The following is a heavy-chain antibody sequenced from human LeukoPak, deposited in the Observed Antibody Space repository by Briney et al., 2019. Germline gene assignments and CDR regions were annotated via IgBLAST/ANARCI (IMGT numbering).Heavy chain of an antibody. CDR1: GGSISRGGYY. V-gene: IGHV4-31*03. J-gene: IGHJ4*02. Sequence: PSQTLSLTCTVSGGSISRGGYYWSWIRQHPGKGLEWIGYIFYSGSTYYNPSLKSRVTISVDTSKNQFSLKLGSVTAADTVVYYCAVWFGAYYLDYWGQGTLVTVSS. CDR2: IFYSGST. D-gene: IGHD3-10*01. CDR3: AVWFGAYYLDY.